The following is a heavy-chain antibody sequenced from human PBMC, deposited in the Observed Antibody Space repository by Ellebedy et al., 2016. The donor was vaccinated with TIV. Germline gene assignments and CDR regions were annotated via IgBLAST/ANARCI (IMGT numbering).Heavy chain of an antibody. J-gene: IGHJ4*02. CDR3: ARGGDGYIHY. D-gene: IGHD5-24*01. CDR1: GGSISSGDYY. Sequence: MPSEPLSLTCTLPGGSISSGDYYWSWLRQPPGKGLEWIGYIYYSGNTYHNPSLKSRVTISVDTSKNQFSLKLSSVTAADTAVYYCARGGDGYIHYWGQGTLVTVSS. CDR2: IYYSGNT. V-gene: IGHV4-30-4*01.